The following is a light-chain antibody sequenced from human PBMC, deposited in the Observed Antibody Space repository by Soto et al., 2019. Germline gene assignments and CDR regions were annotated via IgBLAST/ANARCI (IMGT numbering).Light chain of an antibody. CDR1: QSVSSSY. Sequence: GLTQSPGTLSLSPGERATLSCRASQSVSSSYLAWYQQKPGQAPRLLIYGASSRATGIPDRFSGSGSGTDFTLTISRLEPEDFAVYDCQQYGSSPLTFGGGTKVDIK. CDR2: GAS. V-gene: IGKV3-20*01. J-gene: IGKJ4*01. CDR3: QQYGSSPLT.